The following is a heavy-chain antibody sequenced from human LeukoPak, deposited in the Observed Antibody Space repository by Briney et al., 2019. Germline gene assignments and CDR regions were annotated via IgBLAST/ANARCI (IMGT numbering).Heavy chain of an antibody. CDR1: GFTFSDYG. V-gene: IGHV3-33*01. J-gene: IGHJ4*02. CDR3: ARGVDYYENSGTIDY. CDR2: IWYDGTSK. D-gene: IGHD3-22*01. Sequence: PGGSLRLSCTASGFTFSDYGMHWVRQPPGKGLEWVAIIWYDGTSKNYADSVKGRFTISRDNSKNTLYLQMNSLRAEDTAVYYCARGVDYYENSGTIDYWGQGTLVTVSS.